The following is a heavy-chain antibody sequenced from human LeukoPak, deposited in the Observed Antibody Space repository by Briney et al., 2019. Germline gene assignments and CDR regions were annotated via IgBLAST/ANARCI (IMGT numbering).Heavy chain of an antibody. CDR3: ARDLLAPWFDP. V-gene: IGHV1-2*02. CDR1: RYTFTGYY. Sequence: GGSVKGSCKASRYTFTGYYMHWVGQAPGQGLEWMGWINPNSGGTNYAQKFQGRVTMTRDTSISTAYMELSRLRSDDTAVYYCARDLLAPWFDPWGQGTLVTVSS. CDR2: INPNSGGT. J-gene: IGHJ5*02.